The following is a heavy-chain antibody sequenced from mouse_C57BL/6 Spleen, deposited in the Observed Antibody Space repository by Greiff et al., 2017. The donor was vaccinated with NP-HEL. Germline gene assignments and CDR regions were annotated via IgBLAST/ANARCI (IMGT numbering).Heavy chain of an antibody. CDR2: IDPSDSYT. J-gene: IGHJ4*01. D-gene: IGHD2-12*01. V-gene: IGHV1-69*01. CDR1: GYTFTSYW. CDR3: ARDDGGAMDY. Sequence: QVHVKQPGAELVMPGASVKLSCKASGYTFTSYWMHWVKQRPGQGLEWIGEIDPSDSYTNYNQKFKGKSTLTVDKSSSTAYMQLSSLTSEDSAVYYCARDDGGAMDYWGQGTSVTVSS.